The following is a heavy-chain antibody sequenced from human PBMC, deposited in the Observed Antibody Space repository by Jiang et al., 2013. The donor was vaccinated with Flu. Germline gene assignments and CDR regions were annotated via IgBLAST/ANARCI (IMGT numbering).Heavy chain of an antibody. V-gene: IGHV4-39*01. Sequence: GPGLVKPSETLSLTCTVSGGSISSSSYYWGWIRQPPGKGLEWIGSIYYSGSTYYNPSLKSRVTISVDTSKNQFSLKLSSVTAADTAVYYCARHLKAVAGTRSDWFDPWGQG. J-gene: IGHJ5*02. CDR2: IYYSGST. CDR3: ARHLKAVAGTRSDWFDP. D-gene: IGHD6-19*01. CDR1: GGSISSSSYY.